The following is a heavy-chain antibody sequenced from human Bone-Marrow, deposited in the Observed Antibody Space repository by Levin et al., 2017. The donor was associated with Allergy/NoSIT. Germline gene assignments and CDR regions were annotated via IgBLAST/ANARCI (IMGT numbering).Heavy chain of an antibody. V-gene: IGHV4-61*01. J-gene: IGHJ6*02. CDR2: INYSGST. Sequence: SQTLSLTCTVSGGSVGSGSYYWNWIRQFPGKELQWIGYINYSGSTIYNPSLNSRVNISFDTSKSQFFLRLSSVTAADTDVYYCARDENGYEFPHQFYCCLDVWGQGTTVTVSS. CDR1: GGSVGSGSYY. D-gene: IGHD5-12*01. CDR3: ARDENGYEFPHQFYCCLDV.